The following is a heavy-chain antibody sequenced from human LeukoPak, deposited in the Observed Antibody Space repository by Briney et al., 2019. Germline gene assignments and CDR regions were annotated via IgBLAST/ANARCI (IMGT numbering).Heavy chain of an antibody. CDR1: GDSISSSSYY. Sequence: PSETLSLTCTVSGDSISSSSYYWGWLRQPPGKGLEWIGSIYYSGSTYYNSSLKSRVTISVDTSKNQFSLKLSSVTAADTAVYYCARLHYCSSTSCRPTYYYYDYMDVWGKGTTVTVSS. V-gene: IGHV4-39*01. J-gene: IGHJ6*03. D-gene: IGHD2-2*01. CDR2: IYYSGST. CDR3: ARLHYCSSTSCRPTYYYYDYMDV.